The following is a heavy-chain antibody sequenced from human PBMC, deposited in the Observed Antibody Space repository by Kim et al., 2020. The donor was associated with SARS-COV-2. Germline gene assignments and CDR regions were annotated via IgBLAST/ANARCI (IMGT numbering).Heavy chain of an antibody. CDR2: IKEDGSEK. J-gene: IGHJ6*01. D-gene: IGHD4-4*01. V-gene: IGHV3-7*03. CDR3: ARDMTTVVINRTHGMDV. Sequence: GGSLRLSCAASGFSFSSYWMSWVRQAPGKGLEWVANIKEDGSEKYYVDSLKGRFTISRDNAKNSMSLQMNSLRAEDTAVYYCARDMTTVVINRTHGMDV. CDR1: GFSFSSYW.